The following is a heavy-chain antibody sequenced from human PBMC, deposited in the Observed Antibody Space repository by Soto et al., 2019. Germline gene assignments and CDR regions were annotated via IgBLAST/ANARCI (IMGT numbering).Heavy chain of an antibody. CDR3: AKDVYYYGSGSYWARGTFDY. Sequence: EVQLLESGGGLVQPGGSLRLSCAASGFTFSSYAMSWVRQAPGKGLEWVSAISGSGGSTYYADSVKGRFTISRDNSKNTLYLQMNSLRAEDTAVYYCAKDVYYYGSGSYWARGTFDYWGQGTLVTVSS. V-gene: IGHV3-23*01. D-gene: IGHD3-10*01. CDR2: ISGSGGST. CDR1: GFTFSSYA. J-gene: IGHJ4*02.